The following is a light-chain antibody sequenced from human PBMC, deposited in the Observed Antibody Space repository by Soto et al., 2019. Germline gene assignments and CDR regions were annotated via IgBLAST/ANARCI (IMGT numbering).Light chain of an antibody. J-gene: IGKJ5*01. V-gene: IGKV3-15*01. CDR3: QQRSNWPPIT. Sequence: EIVMTQSPATLSVSPGERGTLFCSASQSINSNLAWYQQKRGQAPRLLRYCASTRATGVPSRFSGSGSGTEFTLTINSLQSEDFVIYYCQQRSNWPPITFGQGTRLEI. CDR2: CAS. CDR1: QSINSN.